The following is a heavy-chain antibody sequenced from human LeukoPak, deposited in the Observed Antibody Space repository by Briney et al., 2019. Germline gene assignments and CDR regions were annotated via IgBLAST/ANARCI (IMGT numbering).Heavy chain of an antibody. Sequence: ASVKVSCKASGYTFTSYGISWVRQAPGQGLERMGWISAYNGNTNYAQKLQGRVTMTTDTSTSTAYMELRSLRSDDTAVYYCARLGTGTSWNWFDPWGQGTLVTVSS. CDR1: GYTFTSYG. V-gene: IGHV1-18*01. CDR3: ARLGTGTSWNWFDP. J-gene: IGHJ5*02. CDR2: ISAYNGNT. D-gene: IGHD2-2*01.